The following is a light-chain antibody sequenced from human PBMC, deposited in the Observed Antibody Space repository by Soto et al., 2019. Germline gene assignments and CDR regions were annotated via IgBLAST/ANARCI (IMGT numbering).Light chain of an antibody. CDR1: QSVSSN. J-gene: IGKJ4*01. CDR3: QQYNVWPLT. CDR2: VAS. V-gene: IGKV3-15*01. Sequence: EIVMTQSPATLSVSPGERATLSCRASQSVSSNLAWYQQKPGQTPKLLIYVASTRATGIPARFSGSGSGTEFTLTISGLQSEEFAVYYCQQYNVWPLTFGGGTKVEFK.